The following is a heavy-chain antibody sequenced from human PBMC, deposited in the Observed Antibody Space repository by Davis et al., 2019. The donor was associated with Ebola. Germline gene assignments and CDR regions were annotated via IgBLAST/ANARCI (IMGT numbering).Heavy chain of an antibody. D-gene: IGHD3-10*01. J-gene: IGHJ4*02. CDR1: GFPFTGYW. Sequence: PGGSLRLSCVASGFPFTGYWMGWVRQAPGTGLEWVANINQYGNERYYVDSVKGRFTISRDSAKNSLFLQMNNLRAEDTAVYYCARDGGDSGIRFDSWGQGTLVTVS. V-gene: IGHV3-7*01. CDR2: INQYGNER. CDR3: ARDGGDSGIRFDS.